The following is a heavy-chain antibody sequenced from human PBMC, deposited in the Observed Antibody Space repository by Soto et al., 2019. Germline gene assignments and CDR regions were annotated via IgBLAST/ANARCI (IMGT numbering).Heavy chain of an antibody. D-gene: IGHD3-22*01. Sequence: ASVKVSCKASGYTFTSYYMHWVRQAPGQGLEWMGIINPSGGSTSYAQKFQGRVTMTRDTSTSTVYMELSSLRSEDTAVYYCARDHYYDGSGFYYVNFFDYWGQGTLVTVSS. CDR3: ARDHYYDGSGFYYVNFFDY. V-gene: IGHV1-46*01. CDR2: INPSGGST. CDR1: GYTFTSYY. J-gene: IGHJ4*02.